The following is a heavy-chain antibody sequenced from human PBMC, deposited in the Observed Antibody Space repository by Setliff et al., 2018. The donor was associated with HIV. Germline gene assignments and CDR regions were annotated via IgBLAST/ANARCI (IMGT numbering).Heavy chain of an antibody. CDR1: GYSISSGFY. J-gene: IGHJ3*01. D-gene: IGHD3-3*01. CDR3: AREVRSYYSFWSSEQNAFNY. Sequence: SETLSLTCAVSGYSISSGFYWGWIRQPPGKGLEWIGSIYHSGSTYYNPSLRSRVTISVDTSKNQFSLKLSSVTAADTAVYYCAREVRSYYSFWSSEQNAFNYWGQGTMVTVSS. V-gene: IGHV4-38-2*02. CDR2: IYHSGST.